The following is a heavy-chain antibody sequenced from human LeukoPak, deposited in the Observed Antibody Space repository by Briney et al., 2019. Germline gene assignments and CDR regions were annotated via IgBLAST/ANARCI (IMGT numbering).Heavy chain of an antibody. V-gene: IGHV4-39*01. D-gene: IGHD3-22*01. CDR1: GDSVSRRDSY. Sequence: SETLSLTCSVSGDSVSRRDSYWDWIRQPPGKGLEWIGTIYYSGRTYYSPSLKSRVTMSADPSNNQFSLNLRSVTAADTAVYYCARRRYYDGSGYLEWGQGTLLSVSS. CDR3: ARRRYYDGSGYLE. J-gene: IGHJ1*01. CDR2: IYYSGRT.